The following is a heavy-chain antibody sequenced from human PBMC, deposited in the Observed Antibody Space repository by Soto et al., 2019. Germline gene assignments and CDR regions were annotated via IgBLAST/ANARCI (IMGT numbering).Heavy chain of an antibody. D-gene: IGHD3-3*01. CDR1: GFTFDDYA. J-gene: IGHJ4*02. CDR2: ISWDGGTI. CDR3: AKDLFQYDFWRGYQK. V-gene: IGHV3-9*01. Sequence: DVQLVESGGGLAQPGRSLRLSCATSGFTFDDYAMHWVRLAPGKGLEWVSGISWDGGTIGYADSVKGRFTISRDNAKKSLCMEMNTLRPEDTAIYFCAKDLFQYDFWRGYQKWAQGTLVTVSS.